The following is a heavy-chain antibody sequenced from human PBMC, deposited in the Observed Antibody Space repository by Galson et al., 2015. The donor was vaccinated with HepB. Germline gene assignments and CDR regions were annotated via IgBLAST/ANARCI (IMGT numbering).Heavy chain of an antibody. D-gene: IGHD2-2*01. CDR2: ISGGGGNT. Sequence: SLRLSCAASGFTFSSFAMSWVRQAPGKGLQWVSTISGGGGNTHYADSVKGRFTVSRDNTKNTLYLQMNSLRAEDTAVYYCAKGGTSNWRNCDYWGQGTVVTVSS. J-gene: IGHJ4*02. CDR1: GFTFSSFA. CDR3: AKGGTSNWRNCDY. V-gene: IGHV3-23*01.